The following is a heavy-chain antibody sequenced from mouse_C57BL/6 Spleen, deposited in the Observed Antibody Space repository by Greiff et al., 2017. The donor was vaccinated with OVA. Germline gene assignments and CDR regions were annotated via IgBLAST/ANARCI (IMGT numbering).Heavy chain of an antibody. V-gene: IGHV1-52*01. J-gene: IGHJ1*03. CDR3: ARFLYYGSSYGDFDV. Sequence: QVQLQQSGAELVRPGSSVKLSCKASGYTFTSYWMHWVKQRPIQGLEWIGNIDPSDSETHYNQQFKDKATLTVDKSSSTAYMQLSSLTSEDSAVYYCARFLYYGSSYGDFDVWGTGTTVTVSS. CDR1: GYTFTSYW. CDR2: IDPSDSET. D-gene: IGHD1-1*01.